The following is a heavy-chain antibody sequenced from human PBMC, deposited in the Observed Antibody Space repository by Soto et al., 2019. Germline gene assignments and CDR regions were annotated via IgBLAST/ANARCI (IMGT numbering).Heavy chain of an antibody. V-gene: IGHV3-30*18. Sequence: QVQLVESGGGVVQPGRSLRLSCAASGFTFSSYGMHWVRQAPGKGLEWVAVISYDGSNKYYADSVKGRFTISRDNSKNXLXXQMNSMRAEDTAVYYCAKDGSSGWYVYYYYYGMDVWGQGTTVTVSS. J-gene: IGHJ6*02. CDR2: ISYDGSNK. D-gene: IGHD6-13*01. CDR3: AKDGSSGWYVYYYYYGMDV. CDR1: GFTFSSYG.